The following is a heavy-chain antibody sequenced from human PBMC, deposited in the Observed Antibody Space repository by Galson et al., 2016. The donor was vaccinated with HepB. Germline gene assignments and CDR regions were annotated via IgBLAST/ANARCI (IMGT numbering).Heavy chain of an antibody. D-gene: IGHD1-26*01. V-gene: IGHV3-74*03. CDR1: GFTFSLYW. Sequence: SLRLSCAASGFTFSLYWMHWVRQAPGKGLVWVSRISSDGSSIAYADSVKGRFTISRDNAKKTLNLKMNSLRAEATAVYYCARAPVGATTDNWVDSWGQGTMVTVSS. CDR2: ISSDGSSI. J-gene: IGHJ5*01. CDR3: ARAPVGATTDNWVDS.